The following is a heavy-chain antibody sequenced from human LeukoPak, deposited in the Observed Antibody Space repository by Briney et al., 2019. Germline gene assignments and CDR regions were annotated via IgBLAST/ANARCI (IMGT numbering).Heavy chain of an antibody. CDR2: IFYSGST. J-gene: IGHJ4*02. CDR3: ARRGITYSSSFFAY. Sequence: PSETLSLTCTVSGGSIGGSNSHWGWIRQPPGKGLEWIGSIFYSGSTYYNPSLKSRVTMSVDTSENQFSLKVTSVTAADTATYYCARRGITYSSSFFAYWDQGTLVTVSS. CDR1: GGSIGGSNSH. D-gene: IGHD2-2*01. V-gene: IGHV4-39*01.